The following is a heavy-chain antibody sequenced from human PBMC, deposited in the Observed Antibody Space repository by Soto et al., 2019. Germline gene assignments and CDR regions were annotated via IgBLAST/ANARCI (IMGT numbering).Heavy chain of an antibody. CDR2: VFSSGST. J-gene: IGHJ6*02. D-gene: IGHD3-3*02. CDR3: ARVAFSYFGMDV. CDR1: GGAISSYY. Sequence: PSKTLSLTCSVAGGAISSYYWSWVRQPAGKGLEWIGLVFSSGSTNYNASLKSRVTMSIDTSKNEVSLTLRSVTAADTAVYYCARVAFSYFGMDVWGPGTTVTGSS. V-gene: IGHV4-4*07.